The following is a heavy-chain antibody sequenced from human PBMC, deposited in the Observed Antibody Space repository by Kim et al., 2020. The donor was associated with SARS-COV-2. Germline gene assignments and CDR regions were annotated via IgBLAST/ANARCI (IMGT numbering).Heavy chain of an antibody. V-gene: IGHV1-2*02. Sequence: ASVKVSCKASGYTFINYYMHWVRQAPGQGLEWMGWINPNRGGTNYAQKFLGRVTMTSDTSINTVYMEVIRLTSDDTAVYYCARDRSNPAYSYGDWGQGTLVTVSS. D-gene: IGHD5-18*01. CDR1: GYTFINYY. J-gene: IGHJ4*02. CDR3: ARDRSNPAYSYGD. CDR2: INPNRGGT.